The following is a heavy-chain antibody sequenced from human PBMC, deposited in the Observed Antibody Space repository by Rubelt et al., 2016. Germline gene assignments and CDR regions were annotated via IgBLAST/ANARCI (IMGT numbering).Heavy chain of an antibody. V-gene: IGHV4-34*11. CDR1: GGSLRDYY. Sequence: QVQLQQWGAGLLQPSETLSLSCAVYGGSLRDYYWNWIRQPPGKGPEWIGYIHYSGSTNYNPSLKSRVTISVDMSKNQFSLKLSSVTAADTAVYYCARLPKSGYNYGHYFDYWGQGTLVTVSS. CDR3: ARLPKSGYNYGHYFDY. CDR2: IHYSGST. J-gene: IGHJ4*02. D-gene: IGHD5-18*01.